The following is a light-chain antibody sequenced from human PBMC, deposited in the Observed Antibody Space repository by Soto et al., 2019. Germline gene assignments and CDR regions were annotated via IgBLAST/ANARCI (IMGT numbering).Light chain of an antibody. CDR1: HSISPY. CDR3: QQTYISSATM. Sequence: DIQMTQSPSSLSASVVDKVTITCRASHSISPYLNWYQHKPGKAPKLLIYDASALQSGVPSRFSGSGSGRDFTLNITRLQPEDFATYYCQQTYISSATMFGQGTKVDIK. CDR2: DAS. V-gene: IGKV1-39*01. J-gene: IGKJ2*01.